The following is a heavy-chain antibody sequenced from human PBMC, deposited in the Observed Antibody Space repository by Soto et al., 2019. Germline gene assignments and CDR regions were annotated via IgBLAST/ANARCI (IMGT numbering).Heavy chain of an antibody. J-gene: IGHJ3*02. CDR3: ARHLGIRSWYFGI. D-gene: IGHD6-13*01. CDR2: IAHRDPET. Sequence: VESLHIACRASGYTFSSDYLEYERQMPGKGLEWKATIAHRDPETVCKPSFRGQVTISAYKSIDTAYLQWSSLLASDTAMYYCARHLGIRSWYFGIWGQVTMVT. CDR1: GYTFSSDY. V-gene: IGHV5-51*01.